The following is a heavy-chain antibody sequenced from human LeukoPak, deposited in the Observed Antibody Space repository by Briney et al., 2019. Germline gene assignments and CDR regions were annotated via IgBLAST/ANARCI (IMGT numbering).Heavy chain of an antibody. D-gene: IGHD4-17*01. CDR1: GFTVSSNS. V-gene: IGHV3-53*01. CDR3: ARDNASYDYGDYVTYRSEEYYYMDV. Sequence: PGGSLRLSCTVSGFTVSSNSMSWVRQAPGKGLEWVSFIYSDNTHYSDSVKGRFTISRDNSKNTLYLQMNSLRAEDTAVYYCARDNASYDYGDYVTYRSEEYYYMDVWGKGTTVTISS. J-gene: IGHJ6*03. CDR2: IYSDNT.